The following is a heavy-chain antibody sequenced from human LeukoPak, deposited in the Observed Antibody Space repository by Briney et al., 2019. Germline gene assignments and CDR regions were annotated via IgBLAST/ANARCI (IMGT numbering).Heavy chain of an antibody. J-gene: IGHJ5*02. CDR1: GFTFSSYW. CDR3: ARPLIDCSSTSCYTPHWFDP. D-gene: IGHD2-2*02. CDR2: IKQDGSEK. Sequence: GGSLRLSCAASGFTFSSYWMSWVRQAPGKGLEWVANIKQDGSEKYYVDSVKGRFTISRDNAKNSLYLQMNSLRAEDTAVYYRARPLIDCSSTSCYTPHWFDPWGQGTLVTVSS. V-gene: IGHV3-7*01.